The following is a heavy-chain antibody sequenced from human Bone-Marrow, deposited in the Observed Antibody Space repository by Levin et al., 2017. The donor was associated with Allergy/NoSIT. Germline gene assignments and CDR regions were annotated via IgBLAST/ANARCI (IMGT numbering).Heavy chain of an antibody. Sequence: ASVKVSCKASGGTFSSYAISWVRQAPGQGLEWMGGIIPIFGTANYAQKFQGRVTITADESTSTAYMELSSLRSEDTAVYYCAREGNGDYGLTFAFDIWGQGTMVTVSS. CDR2: IIPIFGTA. D-gene: IGHD4-17*01. CDR3: AREGNGDYGLTFAFDI. CDR1: GGTFSSYA. J-gene: IGHJ3*02. V-gene: IGHV1-69*13.